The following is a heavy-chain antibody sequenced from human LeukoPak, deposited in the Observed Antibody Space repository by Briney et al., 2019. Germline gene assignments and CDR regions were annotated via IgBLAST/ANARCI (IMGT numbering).Heavy chain of an antibody. V-gene: IGHV3-30-3*01. Sequence: GGSLRLSCVASGFTFSSDAMHWVRQTPGKGLEWVAVISYDGNEKYQVDSVKGRFTISRDNSKNTLYLQMNSLRSDDTAVYYCARVGYYDILTGYTYYYYYYMDVWGKGTTVTVSS. J-gene: IGHJ6*03. CDR3: ARVGYYDILTGYTYYYYYYMDV. D-gene: IGHD3-9*01. CDR1: GFTFSSDA. CDR2: ISYDGNEK.